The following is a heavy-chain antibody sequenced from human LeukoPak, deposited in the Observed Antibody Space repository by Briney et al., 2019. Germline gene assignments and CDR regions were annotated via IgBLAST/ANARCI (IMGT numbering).Heavy chain of an antibody. CDR1: GFIFDNYA. D-gene: IGHD5-24*01. V-gene: IGHV3-23*01. CDR2: ISGSADNT. J-gene: IGHJ4*02. CDR3: AKGPKLGDGFHCDY. Sequence: GGSLRLSCVASGFIFDNYALSWVRQAPGKGLEWVSGISGSADNTYYADSVKGRFTISRDISKNTVYLQMNNLRVDDTAVYYCAKGPKLGDGFHCDYWGQGTLVTVSS.